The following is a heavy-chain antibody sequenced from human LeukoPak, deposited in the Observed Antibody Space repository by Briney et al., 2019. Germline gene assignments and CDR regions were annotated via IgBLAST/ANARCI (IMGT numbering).Heavy chain of an antibody. Sequence: PGGSLRLSCAASGFTFSNYVMSWVRQAPGKGLEWVSAITSGYTTHYADSAKGRFTITRDNSKNTLYLQMNSLRAEDTAVYYCAREFRDYYDSSGPTWGQGTLVTVSS. CDR2: ITSGYTT. D-gene: IGHD3-22*01. V-gene: IGHV3-23*01. CDR3: AREFRDYYDSSGPT. J-gene: IGHJ5*02. CDR1: GFTFSNYV.